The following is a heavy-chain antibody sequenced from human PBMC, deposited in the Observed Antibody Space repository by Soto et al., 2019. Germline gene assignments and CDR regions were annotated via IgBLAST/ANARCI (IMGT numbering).Heavy chain of an antibody. J-gene: IGHJ4*02. CDR3: ARPTIFGVVITYFDY. D-gene: IGHD3-3*01. Sequence: GGSLRLSCAASGFTFSSYAMSWVRQAPGKGLEWVSAISGSGGSTYYADSVKGRFTISRDNSKNTLYLQMNSLRAEDTAVYYCARPTIFGVVITYFDYWGQGTLVTVSS. CDR1: GFTFSSYA. V-gene: IGHV3-23*01. CDR2: ISGSGGST.